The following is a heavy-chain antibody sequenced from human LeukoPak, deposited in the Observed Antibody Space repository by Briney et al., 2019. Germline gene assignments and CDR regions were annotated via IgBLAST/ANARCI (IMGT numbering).Heavy chain of an antibody. CDR2: IKPSDGKT. J-gene: IGHJ3*02. CDR1: GYTFTTYH. V-gene: IGHV1-46*01. CDR3: ARVLLWGAFDI. D-gene: IGHD3-10*01. Sequence: ASVKVSCKASGYTFTTYHIHWVRQAPGQGLEWMGVIKPSDGKTRYAPKFQGRVYMTRDSSTSTVYMELSSLRSDDTAVYYCARVLLWGAFDIWGQGTMVTVSS.